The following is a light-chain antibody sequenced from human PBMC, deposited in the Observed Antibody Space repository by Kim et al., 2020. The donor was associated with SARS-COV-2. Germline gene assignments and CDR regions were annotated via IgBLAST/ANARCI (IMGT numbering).Light chain of an antibody. CDR3: QQYNNYPCS. CDR1: QSITSD. CDR2: KAS. Sequence: ASVGHKVTITCRASQSITSDLAWYQQKPGKAPKLLIYKASTLESGVPSRFSGSGSGTEFTLTISSLQPDDFATYYCQQYNNYPCSFGQGTKLEIK. J-gene: IGKJ2*04. V-gene: IGKV1-5*03.